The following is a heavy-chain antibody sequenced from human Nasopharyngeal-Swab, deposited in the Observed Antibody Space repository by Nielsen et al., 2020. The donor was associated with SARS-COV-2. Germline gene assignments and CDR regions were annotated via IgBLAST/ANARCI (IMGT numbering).Heavy chain of an antibody. CDR3: ARAGGRYYDSGGYYYLASAFDI. V-gene: IGHV3-30-3*01. Sequence: GESLKISCAASGFTFSSYAMHWVRQAPGKGLEWVAVISYDGSNKYYADSVKGRFTISRDNSKNTLYLQMNSLRAEDTAVYYCARAGGRYYDSGGYYYLASAFDIWGQGTMVTVSS. J-gene: IGHJ3*02. D-gene: IGHD3-22*01. CDR2: ISYDGSNK. CDR1: GFTFSSYA.